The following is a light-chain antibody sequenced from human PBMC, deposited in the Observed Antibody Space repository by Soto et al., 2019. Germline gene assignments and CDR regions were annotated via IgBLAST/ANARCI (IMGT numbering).Light chain of an antibody. J-gene: IGLJ2*01. CDR1: SGNIGSNY. CDR2: EDN. V-gene: IGLV6-57*04. Sequence: NFMLTHPHSVSESQGKTVTISCTRSSGNIGSNYVQWYQQRPGSAPTTLIYEDNQRPSGVPDRFSGSIDRSSNSASLTISGLKTEDEADYYCQSYDSSTPVVFGGGTKVTVL. CDR3: QSYDSSTPVV.